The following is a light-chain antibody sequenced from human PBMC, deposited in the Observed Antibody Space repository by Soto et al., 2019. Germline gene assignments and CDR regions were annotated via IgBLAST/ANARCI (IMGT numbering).Light chain of an antibody. Sequence: DVVMTQSPLSLPVTLGQPASISCRSSQSLIHSDGNTYLNWFQQRPGQSPRRLIYQVSDRDSGVPDRFRGRGSGTDFTLKISRVEAEDVGVYYCMQGTHWPWTFGQGTEVEIK. J-gene: IGKJ1*01. V-gene: IGKV2-30*02. CDR1: QSLIHSDGNTY. CDR3: MQGTHWPWT. CDR2: QVS.